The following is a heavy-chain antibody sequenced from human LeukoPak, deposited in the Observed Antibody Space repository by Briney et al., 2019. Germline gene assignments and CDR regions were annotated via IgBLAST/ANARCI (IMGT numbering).Heavy chain of an antibody. D-gene: IGHD6-6*01. V-gene: IGHV1-18*01. J-gene: IGHJ5*02. CDR2: ISAYNGNT. Sequence: ASVKVSFKASGYTFTSYGISWVRQAPGQGLERMGWISAYNGNTNYAQKLQGRVTMTTDTSTSTAYMELRSLRSDDTAVYYCARVRVIPYSSLDWFDPWGQGTLVTVSS. CDR3: ARVRVIPYSSLDWFDP. CDR1: GYTFTSYG.